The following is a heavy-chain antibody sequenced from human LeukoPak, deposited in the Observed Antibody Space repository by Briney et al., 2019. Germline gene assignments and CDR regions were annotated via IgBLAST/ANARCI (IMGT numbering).Heavy chain of an antibody. D-gene: IGHD3-22*01. CDR2: IYYSGKT. J-gene: IGHJ4*02. Sequence: SETLSLTCTVSGGSISSDSYYGGWIRQPPGKGLEWIASIYYSGKTFYNPSLKSRVIISIDASKTQFSLKLTSVTAADTAVYYCARGRLLLRTFDYWGQGTLVTVSS. CDR3: ARGRLLLRTFDY. CDR1: GGSISSDSYY. V-gene: IGHV4-39*01.